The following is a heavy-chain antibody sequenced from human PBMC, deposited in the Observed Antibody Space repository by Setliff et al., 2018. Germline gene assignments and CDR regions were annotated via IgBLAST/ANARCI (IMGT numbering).Heavy chain of an antibody. CDR2: IYTSWST. CDR3: ARMSGFQYIDV. D-gene: IGHD3-3*01. CDR1: GDPMSSRRYY. J-gene: IGHJ6*03. Sequence: SETLSLTCTVSGDPMSSRRYYWAWIRQPAGKRLEWIGQIYTSWSTNYNPSFNSRVTISLDTSKNQLSLSLTSVTAEDTAVYYCARMSGFQYIDVWDKGTTVTVSS. V-gene: IGHV4-61*09.